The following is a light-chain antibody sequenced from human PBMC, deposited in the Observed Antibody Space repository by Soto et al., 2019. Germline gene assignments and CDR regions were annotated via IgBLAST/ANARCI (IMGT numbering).Light chain of an antibody. J-gene: IGKJ1*01. Sequence: GDRVTITCRASQSISIYLNWYQLKPGKAPNLLMYGASYLKSGVPSRFSGSGSGTEFTLTISSLQPDDSATYYCQHYSLYSPWTFGQGTKVDIK. V-gene: IGKV1-5*01. CDR3: QHYSLYSPWT. CDR2: GAS. CDR1: QSISIY.